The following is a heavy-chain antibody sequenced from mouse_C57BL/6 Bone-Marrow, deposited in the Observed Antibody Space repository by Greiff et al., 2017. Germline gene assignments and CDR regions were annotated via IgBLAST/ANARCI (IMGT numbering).Heavy chain of an antibody. J-gene: IGHJ2*01. V-gene: IGHV14-2*01. Sequence: EVQLQQSGAELVKPGASVKLSCTASGFNIKDYYIHWVKQRTEQGLEWIGRIDTEDGETKYAPKFPDKATITADTSSNTAYLQLSSLTSEDTAVYYCTRSLIYYGTNYWGQGTTLTVSS. CDR1: GFNIKDYY. CDR3: TRSLIYYGTNY. D-gene: IGHD1-1*01. CDR2: IDTEDGET.